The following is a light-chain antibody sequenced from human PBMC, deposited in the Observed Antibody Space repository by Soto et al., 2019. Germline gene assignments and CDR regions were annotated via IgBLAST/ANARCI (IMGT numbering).Light chain of an antibody. CDR2: GAS. V-gene: IGKV3-20*01. CDR3: QQYGGAPRT. CDR1: QSVSNNY. J-gene: IGKJ1*01. Sequence: EIVLTQSPGTLSLSPGERATLSCRASQSVSNNYLAWYQQKPGQAHRLLIYGASSRATGIPDRFSGSGSGTEFTLTISRLEPEDFAVFYCQQYGGAPRTFGQGTRVEIK.